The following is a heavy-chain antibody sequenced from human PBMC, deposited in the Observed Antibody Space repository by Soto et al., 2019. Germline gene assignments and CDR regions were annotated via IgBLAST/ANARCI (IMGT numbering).Heavy chain of an antibody. Sequence: GESLKISCKGSGYRFNNYWLTWVRQMPGKGLEWLARIDPSDSYTNYGPSFEGRVTVSVDKSTSTAYLQWSSLQASDTATYYCATLASMRQHYLGIDVWGQGTPVTVSS. CDR3: ATLASMRQHYLGIDV. CDR2: IDPSDSYT. J-gene: IGHJ6*01. D-gene: IGHD2-2*01. CDR1: GYRFNNYW. V-gene: IGHV5-10-1*01.